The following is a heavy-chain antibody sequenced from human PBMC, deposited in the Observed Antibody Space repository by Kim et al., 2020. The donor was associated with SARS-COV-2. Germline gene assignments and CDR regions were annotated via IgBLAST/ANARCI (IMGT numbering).Heavy chain of an antibody. D-gene: IGHD5-12*01. CDR2: IYYIGST. J-gene: IGHJ4*01. Sequence: SETLSLTCTVSGGSISSYYWSWIRQPPGKGLEGIGYIYYIGSTNYNPSLKSRVTISVDTSKNQFSLRLSSVTAADTAMYYCARHFPPGGYNSYFDYWGQGTLVTVSS. CDR1: GGSISSYY. CDR3: ARHFPPGGYNSYFDY. V-gene: IGHV4-59*08.